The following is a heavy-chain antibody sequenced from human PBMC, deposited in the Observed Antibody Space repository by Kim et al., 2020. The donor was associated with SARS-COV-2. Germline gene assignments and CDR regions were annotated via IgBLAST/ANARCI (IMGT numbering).Heavy chain of an antibody. CDR1: GDSLSSRRAF. CDR2: IYFRGNT. CDR3: ARYRDPGGQLQFYDSGGYYHPIDY. Sequence: SETLSLTCTVSGDSLSSRRAFWGWIRQPPGRGLEWIGNIYFRGNTYSNPSLESRVTISVDTSKNQLSLNVRSVTAADTAVYYCARYRDPGGQLQFYDSGGYYHPIDYWGLGTLVTVSS. V-gene: IGHV4-39*01. J-gene: IGHJ4*02. D-gene: IGHD3-22*01.